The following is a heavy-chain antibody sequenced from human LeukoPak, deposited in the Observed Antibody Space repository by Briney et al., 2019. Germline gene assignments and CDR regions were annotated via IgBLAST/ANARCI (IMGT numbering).Heavy chain of an antibody. CDR1: GFTFSSYA. Sequence: GGSLRLSCAASGFTFSSYAMSWVRQAPGKGLEWVSAISGSGGSTYYADSVKGRFTISRDNSKNTLYLQMNSLRAEDTAVYYCTRVGGGASTNFDYWGQGTLVTVSS. CDR3: TRVGGGASTNFDY. V-gene: IGHV3-23*01. D-gene: IGHD2-15*01. CDR2: ISGSGGST. J-gene: IGHJ4*02.